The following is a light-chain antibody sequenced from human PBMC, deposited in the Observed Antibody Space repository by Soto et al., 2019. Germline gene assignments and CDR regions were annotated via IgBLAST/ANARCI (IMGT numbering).Light chain of an antibody. CDR2: AAS. CDR3: QQTYTTPET. J-gene: IGKJ1*01. V-gene: IGKV1-39*01. CDR1: QSISSY. Sequence: DIQITHSPSSLSASVLYRVTITCRASQSISSYLNWYQQKPGKAPKLLIYAASSLQSGVPSRFSGSGSGTDFTLSISSLQPEDFATYYCQQTYTTPETFGQGTKVDIK.